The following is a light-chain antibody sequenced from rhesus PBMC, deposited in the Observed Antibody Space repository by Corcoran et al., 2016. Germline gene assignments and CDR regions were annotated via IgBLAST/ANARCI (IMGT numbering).Light chain of an antibody. Sequence: DIQMTQSPSALSASAGDRVTISCRASQNIYSDLAWYQQKPGKAPKLLIYAASSLQTGIPSRFSGSGSGTVFTLTISGLQPEDSATYYCQRYFDNPPLTFGGGTKVELK. V-gene: IGKV1S12*01. CDR3: QRYFDNPPLT. J-gene: IGKJ4*01. CDR1: QNIYSD. CDR2: AAS.